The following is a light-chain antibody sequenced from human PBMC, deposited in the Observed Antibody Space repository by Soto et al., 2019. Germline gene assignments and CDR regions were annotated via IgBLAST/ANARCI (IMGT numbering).Light chain of an antibody. J-gene: IGKJ1*01. Sequence: EIVLTQSPGTLSLSPGERATLSCRASQSVSSSYLAWYQQKPGQAPRLLIYGASSRVTDIPDRFSGSGSGTDFTLTISRLESEDFAVYYCQQYGSSPRTFGQGTKVEIK. V-gene: IGKV3-20*01. CDR2: GAS. CDR1: QSVSSSY. CDR3: QQYGSSPRT.